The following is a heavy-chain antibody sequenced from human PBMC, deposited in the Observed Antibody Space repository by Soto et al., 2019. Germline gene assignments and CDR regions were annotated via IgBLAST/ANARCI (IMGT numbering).Heavy chain of an antibody. CDR3: ARDLGYYDSSGCLDY. CDR2: INPNSGGT. CDR1: GYTFTGYY. Sequence: GASVKVSCKASGYTFTGYYMHWVRQAPGQGLEWMGWINPNSGGTNYAQKFQGRVTMTRDTSISTAYMELSRLRSDDTAVYYCARDLGYYDSSGCLDYWGQGTPVTGSS. J-gene: IGHJ4*02. V-gene: IGHV1-2*02. D-gene: IGHD3-22*01.